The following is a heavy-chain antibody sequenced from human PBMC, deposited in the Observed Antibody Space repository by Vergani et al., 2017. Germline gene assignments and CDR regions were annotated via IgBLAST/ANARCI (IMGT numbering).Heavy chain of an antibody. V-gene: IGHV3-66*02. J-gene: IGHJ5*02. Sequence: ELQLVESGGGLVQPGGSLKLSLAASGSTVGGNYITWVRQAPGKGLEWVSHIYSGDETYYADSVKGRVTISRDTSKNTLHLQINNLRVEDTAVYYCARGNYYGSGTYVDPWGQGTLVTVSS. CDR2: IYSGDET. CDR1: GSTVGGNY. CDR3: ARGNYYGSGTYVDP. D-gene: IGHD3-10*01.